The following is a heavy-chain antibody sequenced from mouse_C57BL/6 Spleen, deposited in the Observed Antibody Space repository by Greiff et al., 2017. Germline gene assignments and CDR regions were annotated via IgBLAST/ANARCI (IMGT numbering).Heavy chain of an antibody. Sequence: QVQLQQSGPELVKPGASVKFSCTASGFAFSSSWMNWVKQRPGKGLEWIGRIYPGDGDPNYNGKFKGKATLTADKSSSTAYMQLSSLTSEDSAVYICARSGDMDYWGQGPSVTVAS. D-gene: IGHD3-1*01. CDR3: ARSGDMDY. J-gene: IGHJ4*01. CDR1: GFAFSSSW. V-gene: IGHV1-82*01. CDR2: IYPGDGDP.